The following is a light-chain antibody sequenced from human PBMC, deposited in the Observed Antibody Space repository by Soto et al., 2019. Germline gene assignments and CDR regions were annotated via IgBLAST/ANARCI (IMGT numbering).Light chain of an antibody. CDR2: WAS. V-gene: IGKV4-1*01. CDR1: QNVLYKSNNENY. CDR3: QQYYNTPPYT. Sequence: DIVLTQSPDSLAVSLGERATINCKSSQNVLYKSNNENYLAWYQQKPGQPPKLLIYWASTRKPGVPDRFSGTGSGSDFTLTLSSLQAEDVAVYYYQQYYNTPPYTFGQVTKVEI. J-gene: IGKJ2*01.